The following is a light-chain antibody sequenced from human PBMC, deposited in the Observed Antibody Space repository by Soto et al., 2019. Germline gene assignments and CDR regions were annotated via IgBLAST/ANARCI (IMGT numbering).Light chain of an antibody. V-gene: IGKV2-28*01. CDR2: LAS. CDR1: QSLLHSNGYNY. CDR3: MQSLQTPT. J-gene: IGKJ3*01. Sequence: DIVMTQSPLSLPVTPGEPAPISCRSSQSLLHSNGYNYLDWYLQKPGQSPQLLISLASKRASGVPDRVSGSGSGTDFTLKISRVEAEDVGVYYCMQSLQTPTFGPGT.